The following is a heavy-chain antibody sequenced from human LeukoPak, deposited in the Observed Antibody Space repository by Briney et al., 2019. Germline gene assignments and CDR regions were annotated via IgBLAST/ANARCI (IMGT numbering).Heavy chain of an antibody. V-gene: IGHV5-51*01. CDR1: GYSFTSYW. Sequence: GESLKISCKGSGYSFTSYWIGWVRQMPGKGLEWMGIIYPGDSDTRYSPSFQGQVTISADKSISTAYLQWSSLKASDTAMYYCARRGPGRWLQFPYYFDYWGQGTLVTVSS. CDR3: ARRGPGRWLQFPYYFDY. J-gene: IGHJ4*02. D-gene: IGHD5-24*01. CDR2: IYPGDSDT.